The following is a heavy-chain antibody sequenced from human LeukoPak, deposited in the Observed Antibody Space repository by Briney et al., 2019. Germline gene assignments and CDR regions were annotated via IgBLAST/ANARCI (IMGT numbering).Heavy chain of an antibody. D-gene: IGHD3-3*02. Sequence: PGGSLRLSCAASGFTFSSYAMSWVRQAPGKGLEWVSAISGSGGSTYYADSVKGRFTISRDNSKNTLYLQMNSLRAEDTAVYYCAKQGTFLGWLLMSYFDYWGQGTLVTVSS. CDR1: GFTFSSYA. J-gene: IGHJ4*02. CDR2: ISGSGGST. CDR3: AKQGTFLGWLLMSYFDY. V-gene: IGHV3-23*01.